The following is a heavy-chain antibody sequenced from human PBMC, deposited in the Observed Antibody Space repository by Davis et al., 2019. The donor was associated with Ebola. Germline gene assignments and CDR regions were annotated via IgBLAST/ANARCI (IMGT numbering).Heavy chain of an antibody. CDR1: GYTFTGYY. CDR3: ARDGGIAAAEGFFDY. D-gene: IGHD6-13*01. J-gene: IGHJ4*02. Sequence: ASVKVSCKASGYTFTGYYMHWVRQAAGQGLEWMGWINPNSGGTNYEPKFQGRVTMTRDTSTSTVYIELSSLRSEDTAVYYCARDGGIAAAEGFFDYWGQGTLVTVSS. CDR2: INPNSGGT. V-gene: IGHV1-2*02.